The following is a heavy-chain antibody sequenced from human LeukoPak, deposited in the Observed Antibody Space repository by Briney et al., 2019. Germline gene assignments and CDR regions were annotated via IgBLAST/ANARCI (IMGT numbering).Heavy chain of an antibody. Sequence: GGSLRLSCAASGFTFSSHEMNWVRQAPGKGLEWVSYISSSGSTIYYADSVKGRFTISRDNAKNSLYLQMNSLRAEDTAVYYCARHSGYEGYYYYYYYMDVWGKGTTVTISS. D-gene: IGHD5-12*01. CDR1: GFTFSSHE. CDR3: ARHSGYEGYYYYYYYMDV. V-gene: IGHV3-48*03. CDR2: ISSSGSTI. J-gene: IGHJ6*03.